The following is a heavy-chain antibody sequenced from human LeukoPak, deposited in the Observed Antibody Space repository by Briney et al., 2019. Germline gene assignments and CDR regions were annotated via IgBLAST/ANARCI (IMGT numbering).Heavy chain of an antibody. CDR1: GGSISSGDYY. CDR3: ARSPFMRYFDY. Sequence: SETLSLTCTVSGGSISSGDYYWSWIRQPPGKGLEWIGYIYYSGSTYYNPSLKSRVTISVDTSKNQFSLKLSSVTAADTAVYYCARSPFMRYFDYWGQGTLVTVSS. J-gene: IGHJ4*02. D-gene: IGHD2-8*01. V-gene: IGHV4-30-4*01. CDR2: IYYSGST.